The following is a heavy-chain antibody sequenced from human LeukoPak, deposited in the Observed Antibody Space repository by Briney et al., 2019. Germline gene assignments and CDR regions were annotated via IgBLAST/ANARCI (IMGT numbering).Heavy chain of an antibody. D-gene: IGHD5-24*01. J-gene: IGHJ4*02. V-gene: IGHV1-46*01. CDR3: ARGGRWLQMPLVAFDY. Sequence: ASVKVSCKASGYTFTSYYMNWVRQAPGQGLEWMGMINPSGGSTSYAQKFQGRVTVTRDTSTSTAYMELSSLRSEDTAVYYCARGGRWLQMPLVAFDYWGQGTLVTVSS. CDR2: INPSGGST. CDR1: GYTFTSYY.